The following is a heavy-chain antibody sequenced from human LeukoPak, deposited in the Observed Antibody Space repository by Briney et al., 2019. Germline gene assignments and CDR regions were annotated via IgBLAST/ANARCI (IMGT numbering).Heavy chain of an antibody. V-gene: IGHV3-7*01. CDR1: GFIFSSYW. CDR2: IRQDGSEK. CDR3: ARDPIDY. J-gene: IGHJ4*02. Sequence: GGSLRLSCTASGFIFSSYWMTWVRQAPGKGLEWVANIRQDGSEKNFVDSVKGRFTISRDNAKNSLYLQMNTLTAEDTAVYYCARDPIDYWGRGTLVTV.